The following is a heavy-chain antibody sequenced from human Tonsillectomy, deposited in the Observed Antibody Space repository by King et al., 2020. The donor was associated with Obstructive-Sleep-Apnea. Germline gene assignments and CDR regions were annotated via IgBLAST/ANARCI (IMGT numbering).Heavy chain of an antibody. CDR2: INHSGST. J-gene: IGHJ4*02. V-gene: IGHV4-34*01. D-gene: IGHD2-21*02. CDR1: GGSFSGYY. CDR3: ARGPYCGGDCYSYFDY. Sequence: VQLQQWGAGPLKPSETLSLTCAVYGGSFSGYYWSWIRQPPGKGLEWIGDINHSGSTNYNPSLKSRVTISVDTSKNQFSLKLSSVTAADTAVYYCARGPYCGGDCYSYFDYWGQGTLVTVSS.